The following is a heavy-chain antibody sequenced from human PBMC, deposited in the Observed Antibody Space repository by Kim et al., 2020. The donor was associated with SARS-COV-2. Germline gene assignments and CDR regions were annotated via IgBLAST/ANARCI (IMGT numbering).Heavy chain of an antibody. CDR3: TKHAVRGAAYFDD. D-gene: IGHD3-10*01. CDR1: GFIFDSFA. CDR2: ISRTATTT. V-gene: IGHV3-23*01. J-gene: IGHJ4*02. Sequence: GGSLRLSCAASGFIFDSFAMSWVRQAPGKGLEWVSTISRTATTTYYTDSVKGRFTISRDNSKNTLYLQVNSLRAEDTAVYYCTKHAVRGAAYFDDWGQGT.